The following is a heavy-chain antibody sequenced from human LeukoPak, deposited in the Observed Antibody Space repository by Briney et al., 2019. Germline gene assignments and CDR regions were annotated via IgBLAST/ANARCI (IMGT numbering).Heavy chain of an antibody. CDR2: ITGSGDST. D-gene: IGHD6-6*01. V-gene: IGHV3-23*01. CDR1: GFTFITYG. CDR3: AKDIIGSSWRYFDY. J-gene: IGHJ4*02. Sequence: GGSLRLSCAASGFTFITYGMSWLRQAPGKGLEWVSAITGSGDSTFYADSVKGRFTISRDNSKNTLYLQMNSLRAEDTAVYYCAKDIIGSSWRYFDYWGQGTLVSVSS.